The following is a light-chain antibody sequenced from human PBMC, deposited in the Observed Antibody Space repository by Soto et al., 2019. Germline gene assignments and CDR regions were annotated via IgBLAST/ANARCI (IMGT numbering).Light chain of an antibody. J-gene: IGKJ4*01. CDR3: QQYGSSPLT. Sequence: EIVLTQSPGTLSLSPGERATLSCRASQSVSSGYLAWYQQKPGQAPRLLMYGASSRATGIPDRFSGSGSGTDFTLTISRLEPEDFAVYYCQQYGSSPLTFGGGTKVDMK. CDR2: GAS. CDR1: QSVSSGY. V-gene: IGKV3-20*01.